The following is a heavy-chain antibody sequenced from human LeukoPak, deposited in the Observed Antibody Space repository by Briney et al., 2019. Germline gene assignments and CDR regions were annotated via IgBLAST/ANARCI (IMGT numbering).Heavy chain of an antibody. CDR3: ATKEPSTSGWSY. V-gene: IGHV3-7*01. CDR1: GFTFNRDW. CDR2: IKEDGSEK. Sequence: SGGSLRLSCAASGFTFNRDWTAWVRQAPGKGLEWVANIKEDGSEKNYVDSVKGRFTISRDSAENSVYLQMNDLRAEDTGVYYCATKEPSTSGWSYWGQGTLVTVSS. D-gene: IGHD6-19*01. J-gene: IGHJ4*02.